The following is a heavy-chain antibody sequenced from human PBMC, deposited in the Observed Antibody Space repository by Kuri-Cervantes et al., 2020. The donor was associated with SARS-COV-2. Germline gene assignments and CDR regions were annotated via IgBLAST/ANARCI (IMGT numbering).Heavy chain of an antibody. D-gene: IGHD2-15*01. Sequence: LSLTCAASGFTFSSYAMHWVRQAPGKGLEWVSYISSSGSTIYYADSVKGRFTISRDNAKNSLYLQMSSLRVEDTAVYYCTRMSSGGSPDYRGQGTLVTVSS. J-gene: IGHJ4*02. CDR1: GFTFSSYA. CDR3: TRMSSGGSPDY. V-gene: IGHV3-48*03. CDR2: ISSSGSTI.